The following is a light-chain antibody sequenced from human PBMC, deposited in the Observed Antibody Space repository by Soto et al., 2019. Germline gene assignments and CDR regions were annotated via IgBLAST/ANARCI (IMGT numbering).Light chain of an antibody. CDR3: QLYGGSPPRGT. V-gene: IGKV3-20*01. CDR2: GAS. J-gene: IGKJ3*01. Sequence: EAVLTQSPATLSLSPGARATLSCRASQSVNDNHLAWYQQKGGQAPRRLIYGASTRATGAPERFSGSGFGTAYSLIIIRLEPEDFALYYCQLYGGSPPRGTFGHWTTVEI. CDR1: QSVNDNH.